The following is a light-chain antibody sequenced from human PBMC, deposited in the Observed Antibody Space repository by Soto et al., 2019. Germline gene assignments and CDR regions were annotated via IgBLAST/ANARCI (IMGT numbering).Light chain of an antibody. V-gene: IGKV1-39*01. CDR3: QQSYSTPPT. CDR1: QSISSH. J-gene: IGKJ1*01. CDR2: AAS. Sequence: DLQMTQSPSSLSASIGDRVTITCRASQSISSHLNWYQHKPGIAPKLLIYAASTLRTGVPSRFSGSGSGTDFTLTISSLQPEDFATYYCQQSYSTPPTFGQGTKVEI.